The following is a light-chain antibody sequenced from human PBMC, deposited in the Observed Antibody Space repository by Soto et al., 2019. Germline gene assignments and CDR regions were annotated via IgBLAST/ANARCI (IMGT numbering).Light chain of an antibody. V-gene: IGKV3-15*01. Sequence: EIVMTQSPATLSVSPGERATLSCRASQSVSSNLAWYQQKPGQAPRRLIYGASNRATGLPARFSGSGSGTEFPLTISSLQSVDFAVYSCQHYNSLPLTFGGVTKVES. CDR3: QHYNSLPLT. CDR2: GAS. J-gene: IGKJ4*02. CDR1: QSVSSN.